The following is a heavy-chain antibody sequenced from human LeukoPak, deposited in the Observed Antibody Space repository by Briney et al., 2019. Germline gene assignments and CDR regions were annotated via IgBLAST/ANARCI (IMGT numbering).Heavy chain of an antibody. Sequence: PGGSLRLPCAASGFTFSSCTMNWVRQAPGKGLEWVSSIVSGSGDIYYADSVRGRFTISRDNAKNSLYLQMNSLRAEDTAVYYCATAFGGYRAYWGQGTLVTVSS. CDR1: GFTFSSCT. CDR2: IVSGSGDI. J-gene: IGHJ4*02. V-gene: IGHV3-21*01. CDR3: ATAFGGYRAY. D-gene: IGHD2-15*01.